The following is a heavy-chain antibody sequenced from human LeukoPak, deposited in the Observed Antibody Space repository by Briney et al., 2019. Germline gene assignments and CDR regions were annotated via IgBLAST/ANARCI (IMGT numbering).Heavy chain of an antibody. V-gene: IGHV1-24*01. CDR2: VNPEDGET. Sequence: ASVKVSCKVSGYTLTELSIHWVRQAPGKGLEWMGGVNPEDGETIYAQRFQGRVTMTEDTPIDTTYMEVSSLRSEDTAVYFCAIAQNWKAGWFDPWGQGTLVTVSS. CDR1: GYTLTELS. J-gene: IGHJ5*02. D-gene: IGHD1-1*01. CDR3: AIAQNWKAGWFDP.